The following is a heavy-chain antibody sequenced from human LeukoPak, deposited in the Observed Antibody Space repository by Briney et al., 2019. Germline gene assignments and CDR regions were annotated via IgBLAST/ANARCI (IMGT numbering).Heavy chain of an antibody. CDR3: ARGVKYGDTYYFDY. Sequence: SETLSLTCTVSGGSISSYYWSWIRQPPGKGLEWIGYIYYSGSTNYNPSLKSRVTISVDTSKNQFSLKLSSVTAADTAVYYCARGVKYGDTYYFDYWGQGTLVTVSS. CDR2: IYYSGST. V-gene: IGHV4-59*01. D-gene: IGHD4-17*01. J-gene: IGHJ4*02. CDR1: GGSISSYY.